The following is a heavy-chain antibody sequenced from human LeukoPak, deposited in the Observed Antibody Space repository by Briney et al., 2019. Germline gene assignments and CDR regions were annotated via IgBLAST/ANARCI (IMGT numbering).Heavy chain of an antibody. CDR2: IYYSGST. V-gene: IGHV4-59*01. D-gene: IGHD3-10*01. CDR3: ARERTFAMVRGTAFDY. Sequence: SETQSLTCTVSGGSISSYYWSWIRQPPGKGLEWIGYIYYSGSTNYNPSLKSRVTISVDTSKNQFSLKLSSVTAADTAVYYCARERTFAMVRGTAFDYWGQGTLVTVSS. CDR1: GGSISSYY. J-gene: IGHJ4*02.